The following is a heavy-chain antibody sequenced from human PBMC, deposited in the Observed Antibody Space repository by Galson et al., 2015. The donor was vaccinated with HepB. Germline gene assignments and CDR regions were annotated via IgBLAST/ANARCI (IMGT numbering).Heavy chain of an antibody. V-gene: IGHV3-23*01. D-gene: IGHD2/OR15-2a*01. CDR2: IDSSSAYI. Sequence: SLRLSCAASGFSFTTYAMTWVRQAPGKGLEWVSVIDSSSAYIHYADSVKGRFAISRDNSKNTLYLQMNSLRAEDTAVYYCAKYGLHCTTTECSRFFDYWGQGTLVTVSP. CDR1: GFSFTTYA. J-gene: IGHJ4*02. CDR3: AKYGLHCTTTECSRFFDY.